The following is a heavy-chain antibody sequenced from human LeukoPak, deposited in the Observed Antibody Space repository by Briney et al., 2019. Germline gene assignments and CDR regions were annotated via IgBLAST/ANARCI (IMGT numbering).Heavy chain of an antibody. CDR3: ARGIAVAGTLDCWFDP. CDR2: IYYSGST. Sequence: SETLSLTCTVSGGSISSSSYYWGWIRQPPGKGLEWIGSIYYSGSTYYNPSLKSRVTISVDTSKNQFSLKLSSVTAADTAVYYCARGIAVAGTLDCWFDPWGQGTLVTVSS. V-gene: IGHV4-39*01. D-gene: IGHD6-19*01. CDR1: GGSISSSSYY. J-gene: IGHJ5*02.